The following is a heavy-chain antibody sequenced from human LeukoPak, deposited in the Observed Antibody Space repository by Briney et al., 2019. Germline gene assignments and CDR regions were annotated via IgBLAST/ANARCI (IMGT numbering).Heavy chain of an antibody. J-gene: IGHJ4*02. D-gene: IGHD2-2*01. V-gene: IGHV3-7*01. CDR2: IKQDGSEK. CDR3: ARVRCSSNSCFPDY. Sequence: GGSLRLSCAASGFTFSSYAMSWVRQAPGKGLEWVANIKQDGSEKYYVDSVKGRFTISRDNAKNSLFLQMNSLRAEDTAVYYCARVRCSSNSCFPDYWGQGTLVTVSS. CDR1: GFTFSSYA.